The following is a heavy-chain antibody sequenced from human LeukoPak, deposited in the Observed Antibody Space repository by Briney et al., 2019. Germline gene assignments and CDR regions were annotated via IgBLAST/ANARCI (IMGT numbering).Heavy chain of an antibody. CDR3: AREPTYYDFWSVYSDAFDI. J-gene: IGHJ3*02. Sequence: GGSLRLSCAASGFTFSSYWMHWVRQAPAKGLVWVSRINTDGSSTSYADSVKGRFTISRDNAKNTLYLQMNSLRAEDTAVYYCAREPTYYDFWSVYSDAFDIWGQGTMVTVSS. CDR1: GFTFSSYW. V-gene: IGHV3-74*01. D-gene: IGHD3-3*01. CDR2: INTDGSST.